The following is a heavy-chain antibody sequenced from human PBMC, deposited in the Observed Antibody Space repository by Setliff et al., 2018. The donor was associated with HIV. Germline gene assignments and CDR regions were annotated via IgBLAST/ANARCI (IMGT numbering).Heavy chain of an antibody. CDR3: AGARITIFGVIIIPVDFDY. CDR1: GYSISSGYY. J-gene: IGHJ4*02. D-gene: IGHD3-3*01. V-gene: IGHV4-38-2*01. Sequence: SSETLSLTCAVSGYSISSGYYWGWIRQPPGKGLEWIGSIYLSGSTYYNPSLKSRVTITVDTSKNQFSLKLSSVTAADTAVYYCAGARITIFGVIIIPVDFDYWGQGTQVTVSS. CDR2: IYLSGST.